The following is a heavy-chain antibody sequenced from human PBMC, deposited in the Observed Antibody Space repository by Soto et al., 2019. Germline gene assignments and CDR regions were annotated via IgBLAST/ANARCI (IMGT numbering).Heavy chain of an antibody. CDR3: ALAYGDYNKLFDY. CDR1: GGSFSGYY. V-gene: IGHV4-34*01. Sequence: SETLSLTCAVYGGSFSGYYWSWIRQPPGKGLEWIGEINHSGSTNYNPSLKSRVTISVDTSKNQFSLKLSSVTAADLAVYYCALAYGDYNKLFDYWGQGTLVTVS. J-gene: IGHJ4*02. D-gene: IGHD4-17*01. CDR2: INHSGST.